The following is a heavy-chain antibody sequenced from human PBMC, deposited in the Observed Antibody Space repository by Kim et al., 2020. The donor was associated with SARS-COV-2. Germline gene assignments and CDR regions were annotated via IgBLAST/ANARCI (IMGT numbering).Heavy chain of an antibody. D-gene: IGHD6-13*01. J-gene: IGHJ5*02. CDR1: GGSFSGYY. CDR3: ARSGGYSSSWNRGFDP. CDR2: INHSGST. V-gene: IGHV4-34*01. Sequence: SETLSLTCAVYGGSFSGYYWSWIRQPPGKGLEWIGEINHSGSTNYNPSLKSRVTISVDTSKNQFSLKLSSVTAADTAVYYCARSGGYSSSWNRGFDPWGQGTLVTVSS.